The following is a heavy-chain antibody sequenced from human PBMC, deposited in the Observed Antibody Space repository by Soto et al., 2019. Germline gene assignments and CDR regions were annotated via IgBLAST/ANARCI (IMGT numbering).Heavy chain of an antibody. CDR2: IDGSGGIT. CDR1: GFTFGTTG. V-gene: IGHV3-23*01. D-gene: IGHD3-10*01. CDR3: VKNSGWFNT. Sequence: PGGSLRLSCAASGFTFGTTGMSWVRQSPGEGLEWVSTIDGSGGITYYADSVKGRFTISRDNSRNTVYLQMNSLRGDDTALYYCVKNSGWFNTWGQGALVTVSS. J-gene: IGHJ5*02.